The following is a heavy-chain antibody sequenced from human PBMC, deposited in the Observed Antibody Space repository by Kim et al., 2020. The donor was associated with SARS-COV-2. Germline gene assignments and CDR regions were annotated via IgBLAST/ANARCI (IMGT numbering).Heavy chain of an antibody. J-gene: IGHJ4*02. CDR2: INWNGDSR. CDR1: GFTFDTYG. V-gene: IGHV3-20*04. CDR3: ARDYSSGWSTSDF. D-gene: IGHD6-19*01. Sequence: GGSLRLSCAASGFTFDTYGMNWVRQAPGKGLEWVSGINWNGDSRGYADSVKGRFTISRDNAKNSMYLQMNSLRAEDTAFYYCARDYSSGWSTSDFWGQGTLVTVSS.